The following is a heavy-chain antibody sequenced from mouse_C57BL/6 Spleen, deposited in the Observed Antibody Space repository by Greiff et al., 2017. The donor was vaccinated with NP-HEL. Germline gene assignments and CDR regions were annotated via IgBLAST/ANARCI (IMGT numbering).Heavy chain of an antibody. D-gene: IGHD3-2*02. J-gene: IGHJ3*01. CDR3: ARGQAFAY. CDR1: GYTFTSYW. V-gene: IGHV1-50*01. Sequence: QVQLQQPGAELVKPGASVKLSCKASGYTFTSYWMQWVKQRPGKGLEWIGEIDPSDSYTNYNQKFKGKATLTVDTSSSTAYMQLSSLTSEDSAVYYCARGQAFAYWGQGTLVTVSA. CDR2: IDPSDSYT.